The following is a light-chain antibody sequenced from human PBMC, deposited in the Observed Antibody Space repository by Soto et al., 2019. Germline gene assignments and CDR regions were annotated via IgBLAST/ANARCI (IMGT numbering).Light chain of an antibody. CDR1: SSDIGSYDY. J-gene: IGLJ1*01. Sequence: QSVLTQPASVSGSPGQSITISCTGTSSDIGSYDYVSWYQQHPGKAPNLIIYEVTDRPSGVSNRFSGSKSGNTASLTISGLQAEDEADYFCKSYAGSNTYVFGSGTKV. CDR3: KSYAGSNTYV. V-gene: IGLV2-14*01. CDR2: EVT.